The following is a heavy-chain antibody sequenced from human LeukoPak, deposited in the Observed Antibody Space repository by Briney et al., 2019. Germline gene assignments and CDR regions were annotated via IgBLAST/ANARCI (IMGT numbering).Heavy chain of an antibody. CDR2: RGSDGTKK. Sequence: GGSLRLSCVASGFIFSDHPFHWVRQSPDKGLEWVALRGSDGTKKYYADSVQGRFTVSRENSKNTLFLQMNTLRADDTAVYFCARQMTSTRLFDSWGQGTLVTVSS. CDR3: ARQMTSTRLFDS. CDR1: GFIFSDHP. D-gene: IGHD5/OR15-5a*01. J-gene: IGHJ4*02. V-gene: IGHV3-30*04.